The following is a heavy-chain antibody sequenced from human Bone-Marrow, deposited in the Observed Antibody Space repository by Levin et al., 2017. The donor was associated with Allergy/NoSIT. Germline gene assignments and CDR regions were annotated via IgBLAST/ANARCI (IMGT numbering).Heavy chain of an antibody. CDR2: ISYDGTTNK. J-gene: IGHJ6*02. CDR3: AKDAQSCGGGSCYSLAPYYYYNAMDV. Sequence: TGGSLRLSCAASGFTFRKYGMHWVRQAPGKGLEWVAVISYDGTTNKYYEDSVKGRFTISRDNSKNTLYLQMNSLRAEDTAVYYCAKDAQSCGGGSCYSLAPYYYYNAMDVWGQGTTVTVSS. D-gene: IGHD2-15*01. CDR1: GFTFRKYG. V-gene: IGHV3-30*18.